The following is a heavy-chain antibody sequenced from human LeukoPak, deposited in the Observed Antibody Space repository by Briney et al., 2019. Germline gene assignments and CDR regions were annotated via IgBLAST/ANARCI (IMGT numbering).Heavy chain of an antibody. D-gene: IGHD5-24*01. CDR3: ARDRRDGYNEGLD. V-gene: IGHV3-21*01. CDR2: ISSSSSYI. Sequence: GGSLRLSCAASGFTFSSYSMNWVRQAPGKGLEWVSSISSSSSYIYYADSVKGRFTISRDNAKNSLYLQMNSLRAEDTAVYYCARDRRDGYNEGLDWGQGTLVTVSS. CDR1: GFTFSSYS. J-gene: IGHJ4*02.